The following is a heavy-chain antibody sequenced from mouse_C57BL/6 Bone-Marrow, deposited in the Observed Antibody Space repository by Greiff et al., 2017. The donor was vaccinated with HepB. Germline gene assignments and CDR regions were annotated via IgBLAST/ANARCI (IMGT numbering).Heavy chain of an antibody. Sequence: EVQLVESGGGLVKPGGSLKLSCAASGFTFSDYGMHWVRQAPEKGLEWVAYISSGSSTIYYADTVKGRFTISRDNAKNTLFLQMTSLRSEDTAMYYCAREPTGFYYLDYWGQGTTLTVSS. CDR3: AREPTGFYYLDY. J-gene: IGHJ2*01. CDR1: GFTFSDYG. D-gene: IGHD4-1*02. CDR2: ISSGSSTI. V-gene: IGHV5-17*01.